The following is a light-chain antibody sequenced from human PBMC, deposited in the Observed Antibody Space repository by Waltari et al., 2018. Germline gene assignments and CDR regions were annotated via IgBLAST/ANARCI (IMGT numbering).Light chain of an antibody. Sequence: QLVVTQSPSASASLGASVKLTRTLSSGHSSNIIAWLHQQPEKGPRYLMKVNSDGSHSRGDAIPDRFSGSSSGAERPLTISSLQAEDEADYYCQTGCHGTWVFGGGTKLTVL. V-gene: IGLV4-69*01. CDR3: QTGCHGTWV. CDR1: SGHSSNI. CDR2: VNSDGSH. J-gene: IGLJ3*02.